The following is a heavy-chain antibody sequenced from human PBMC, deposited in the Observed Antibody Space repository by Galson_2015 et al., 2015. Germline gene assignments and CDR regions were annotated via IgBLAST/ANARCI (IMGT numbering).Heavy chain of an antibody. CDR1: GFTLSASS. CDR3: ARVGGMGAFDL. CDR2: ISYNGGST. D-gene: IGHD1-26*01. J-gene: IGHJ3*01. V-gene: IGHV3-64*02. Sequence: SLRLSCAASGFTLSASSMHWVRQTPGKGLEYVSAISYNGGSTHYADSVRGRSTISRDNSKNTLDLQMGSLTADDMAIYYCARVGGMGAFDLWGQGTMVIVSS.